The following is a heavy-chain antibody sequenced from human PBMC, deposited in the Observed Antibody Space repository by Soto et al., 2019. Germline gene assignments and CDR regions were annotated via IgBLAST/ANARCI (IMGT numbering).Heavy chain of an antibody. J-gene: IGHJ4*02. D-gene: IGHD2-21*02. CDR1: GGSVSSGSYY. V-gene: IGHV4-61*01. Sequence: SETLSLTCTVSGGSVSSGSYYWSWIRQPPGKGLEWIGYIYYSGSTNYNPSLKSRVTISVDTSKNQFSLKLSSVTAADTAVYYCARVGSGYCGGDCYSVDYWGQGTLVTVSS. CDR3: ARVGSGYCGGDCYSVDY. CDR2: IYYSGST.